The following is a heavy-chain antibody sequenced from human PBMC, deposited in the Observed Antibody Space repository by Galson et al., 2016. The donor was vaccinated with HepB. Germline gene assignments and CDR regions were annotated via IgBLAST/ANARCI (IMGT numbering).Heavy chain of an antibody. J-gene: IGHJ5*02. CDR3: ARSGEPS. CDR2: INQDGIEK. Sequence: SLRLSCATSGFTFSSYWMTWVRQAPGKGLEWVANINQDGIEKYYVGSVEGRFTISRDNAKKSLYLQMDSLRAEDTAVYYCARSGEPSWGQGTLDTVSP. V-gene: IGHV3-7*01. D-gene: IGHD4-17*01. CDR1: GFTFSSYW.